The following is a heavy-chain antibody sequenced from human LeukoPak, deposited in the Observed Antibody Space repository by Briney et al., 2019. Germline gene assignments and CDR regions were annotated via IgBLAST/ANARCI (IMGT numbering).Heavy chain of an antibody. Sequence: PSETLSLTCTVSGGSISSSSYYWGWIRQPPGKGLEWIGSIYYSGSTYYNPSLKSRVTISVDTSKNQFSLKLSSVTAADTAVYYCARVGRPEDAFDIWGQGTMVTVSS. CDR1: GGSISSSSYY. J-gene: IGHJ3*02. CDR2: IYYSGST. CDR3: ARVGRPEDAFDI. V-gene: IGHV4-39*01.